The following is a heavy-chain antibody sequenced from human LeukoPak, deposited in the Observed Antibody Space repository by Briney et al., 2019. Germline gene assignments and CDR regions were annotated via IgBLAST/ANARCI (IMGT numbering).Heavy chain of an antibody. CDR1: GFTFSSYS. V-gene: IGHV3-48*01. Sequence: GGSLRLSCAASGFTFSSYSMNWVRQAPGKGLEWVSYISSSSSTICYADSVKGRFTISRDNAKNSLYLQMNSLRAEDTAVYYCARDVVPAAIPAYFDYWGQGTLVTVSS. CDR2: ISSSSSTI. CDR3: ARDVVPAAIPAYFDY. J-gene: IGHJ4*02. D-gene: IGHD2-2*02.